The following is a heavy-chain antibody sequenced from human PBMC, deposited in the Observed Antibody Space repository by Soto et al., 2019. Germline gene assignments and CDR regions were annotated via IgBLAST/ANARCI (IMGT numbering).Heavy chain of an antibody. CDR2: MNPNSGNT. V-gene: IGHV1-8*01. Sequence: ASVKVSCKASGYTFTSYDINWVRQATGQGLEWMGWMNPNSGNTGYAQKFQGRVTMTRNTSISTAYMELSRLRSDDTAVYYCARDWVTGTTPVGGYWGQGTLVTVSS. D-gene: IGHD1-7*01. J-gene: IGHJ4*02. CDR1: GYTFTSYD. CDR3: ARDWVTGTTPVGGY.